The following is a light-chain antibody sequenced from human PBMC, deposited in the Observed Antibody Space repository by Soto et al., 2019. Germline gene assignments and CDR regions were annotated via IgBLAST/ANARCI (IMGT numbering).Light chain of an antibody. J-gene: IGKJ5*01. CDR2: AAS. Sequence: DIQMTQSLSSLSASVGDRVTITCRASQSISSYLNWYQQKPGKAPKLLIYAASSLQSGVPSRFSGSGSGTDFTLTISSLQTEDFATYYCQQRYSTTITFGQGTRLEIK. CDR1: QSISSY. V-gene: IGKV1-39*01. CDR3: QQRYSTTIT.